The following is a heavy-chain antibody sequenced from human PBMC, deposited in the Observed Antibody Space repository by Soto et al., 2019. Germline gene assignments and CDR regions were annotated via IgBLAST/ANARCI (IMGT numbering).Heavy chain of an antibody. J-gene: IGHJ4*02. CDR3: ARDTTRLEH. Sequence: GESLKISCKGSGYSFAGYWIAWVRQKPGKGLEWMGRIDPSDSQTYYSPSFRGHVTISATKSITTVFLQWSSLRASDTAMYYCARDTTRLEHWAQGTLVTVSS. D-gene: IGHD1-1*01. CDR2: IDPSDSQT. V-gene: IGHV5-10-1*01. CDR1: GYSFAGYW.